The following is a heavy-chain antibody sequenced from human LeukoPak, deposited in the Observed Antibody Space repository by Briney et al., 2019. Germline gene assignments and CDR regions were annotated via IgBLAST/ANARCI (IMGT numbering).Heavy chain of an antibody. J-gene: IGHJ4*02. CDR2: IYYSGST. D-gene: IGHD1-26*01. V-gene: IGHV4-59*01. Sequence: SETLSPTCTVSGGSISSYYWSWIRQPPGKGLEWIGYIYYSGSTNYNPSLKSRVTISVDTSKNQFSLKLSSVTAADTAVYYCASRAMYSGSYFDYWGQGTLVTVSS. CDR3: ASRAMYSGSYFDY. CDR1: GGSISSYY.